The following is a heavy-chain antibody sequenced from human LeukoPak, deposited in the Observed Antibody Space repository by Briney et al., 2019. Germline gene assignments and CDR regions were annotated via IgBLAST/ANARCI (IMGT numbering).Heavy chain of an antibody. D-gene: IGHD2-15*01. CDR2: IGSSSLII. CDR1: GFNFNNYS. V-gene: IGHV3-48*04. CDR3: ARGISAVVPRAFDL. Sequence: PGGSLRLSCVASGFNFNNYSLNWVRQAPGKGLEWVSYIGSSSLIIYYADSVKGRLTISRDNAKNSLFLQMSSLRAEDTAVYYCARGISAVVPRAFDLWGQGTMVTVSS. J-gene: IGHJ3*01.